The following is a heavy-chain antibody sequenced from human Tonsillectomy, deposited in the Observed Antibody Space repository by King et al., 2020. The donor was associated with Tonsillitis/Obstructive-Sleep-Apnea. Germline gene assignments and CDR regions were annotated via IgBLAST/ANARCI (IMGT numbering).Heavy chain of an antibody. Sequence: VQLVESGGGLVQPGGSLRLSCAASGFTFSSYEMNWVRQAPGKGLEWVSYISGSGSNIYYADSVKGRFTISRDNAKNSLYLQMNSLRAEDTAVYYCAVFREIVATTYNWFDPWGQGTLVTVSS. CDR2: ISGSGSNI. D-gene: IGHD5-12*01. CDR1: GFTFSSYE. J-gene: IGHJ5*02. V-gene: IGHV3-48*03. CDR3: AVFREIVATTYNWFDP.